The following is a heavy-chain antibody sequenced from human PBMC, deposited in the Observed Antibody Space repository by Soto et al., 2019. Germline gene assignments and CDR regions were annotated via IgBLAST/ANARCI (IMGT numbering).Heavy chain of an antibody. J-gene: IGHJ4*02. D-gene: IGHD4-4*01. CDR3: AGGRRDYSNYTGDY. V-gene: IGHV4-31*03. Sequence: QVQLQESGPGLVKPSQTLSLTCTVSGGSISGGGYYWSWIRQHPGKGLEWIGYIYYSGSTYYNPSLKSRVTISVDTSKNQFSLKLSSVTAADTAVYYCAGGRRDYSNYTGDYWGQGTLVTVSS. CDR2: IYYSGST. CDR1: GGSISGGGYY.